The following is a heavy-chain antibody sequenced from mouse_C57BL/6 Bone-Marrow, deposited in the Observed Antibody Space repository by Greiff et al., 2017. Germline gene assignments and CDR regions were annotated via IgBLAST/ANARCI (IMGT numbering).Heavy chain of an antibody. Sequence: VQLQQPGAELVKPGASVKLSCKVSGYTFTSYWMQWVKQRPGQGLEWIGEIDPSDSYTNYNQKFKGKATLTVDTSSSTAYMQLSSLTSEDSAVYYCARGEYYFDYWGQGTTLTVSA. CDR2: IDPSDSYT. J-gene: IGHJ2*01. CDR3: ARGEYYFDY. CDR1: GYTFTSYW. V-gene: IGHV1-50*01.